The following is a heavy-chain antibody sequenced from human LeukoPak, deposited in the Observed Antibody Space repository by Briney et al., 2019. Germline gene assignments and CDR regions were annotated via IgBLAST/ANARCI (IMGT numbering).Heavy chain of an antibody. D-gene: IGHD4-17*01. CDR1: GFTFSTNA. CDR3: ARGLTTTGFDS. J-gene: IGHJ5*01. CDR2: ISGTGAVT. Sequence: GGSLRLSCAASGFTFSTNAISWVRQAPGKGLEWVSAISGTGAVTYYAESVKGRFTISRDNSKNTVYLHMNRLKVEDTAVYYCARGLTTTGFDSWGQGTLVTVSS. V-gene: IGHV3-23*01.